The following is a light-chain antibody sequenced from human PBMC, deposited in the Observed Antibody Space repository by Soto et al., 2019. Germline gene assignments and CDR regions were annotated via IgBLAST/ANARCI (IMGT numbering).Light chain of an antibody. CDR1: SSDVGGYNY. Sequence: QSVLTQPASVSGSPGQSITISCTGTSSDVGGYNYVSWYQQLPGKAPKLIIYDVNKRPSGVPDPFSGSKSGYTASLTISGLQAEHEADYYCCSYAGSYPYVVFGGGTKLTVL. CDR3: CSYAGSYPYVV. CDR2: DVN. V-gene: IGLV2-11*01. J-gene: IGLJ2*01.